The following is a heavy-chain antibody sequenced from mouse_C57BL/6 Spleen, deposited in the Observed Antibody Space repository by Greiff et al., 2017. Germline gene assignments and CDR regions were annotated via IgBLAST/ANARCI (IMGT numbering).Heavy chain of an antibody. V-gene: IGHV1-50*01. CDR3: ARRNYGSSYPYYFDD. CDR1: GYTFTSYW. Sequence: VQLQQPGAELVKPGASVKLSCKASGYTFTSYWMQWVKQRPGQGLEWIGEIDPSDSYTNYNQKFKGKATLTVDTSSSTAYMQLSSLTSEDSAVYYCARRNYGSSYPYYFDDWGQGTTLTVSS. J-gene: IGHJ2*01. D-gene: IGHD1-1*01. CDR2: IDPSDSYT.